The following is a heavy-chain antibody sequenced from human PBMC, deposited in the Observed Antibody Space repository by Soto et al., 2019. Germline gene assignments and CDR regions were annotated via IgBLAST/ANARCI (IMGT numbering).Heavy chain of an antibody. D-gene: IGHD3-22*01. Sequence: EVQLVESGGVVVQPGGSLRLSCAASGFTFDDYAMHWVRQAPGKGLEWVSLISWDGGSTYYADSVKGRFTISRDNSKNSLYLQMNSLRAEDTALYYCAKDITGLDSSGPSYYYYGMDVWGQGTTVTVSS. CDR2: ISWDGGST. V-gene: IGHV3-43D*04. CDR3: AKDITGLDSSGPSYYYYGMDV. J-gene: IGHJ6*02. CDR1: GFTFDDYA.